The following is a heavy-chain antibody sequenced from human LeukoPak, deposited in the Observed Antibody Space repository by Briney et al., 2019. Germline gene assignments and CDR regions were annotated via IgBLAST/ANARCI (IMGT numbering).Heavy chain of an antibody. V-gene: IGHV3-30*18. CDR2: ISYDGSNK. CDR3: AKEIIRLGELSPYFDY. J-gene: IGHJ4*02. Sequence: GGSLRLSCAASGLTFSSYGMHWVRQAPGKGLEWVAVISYDGSNKYYADSVKGRFTISRDNSKNTLYLQMNSLRAEDTAVYYCAKEIIRLGELSPYFDYWGQGTLVTVSS. D-gene: IGHD3-16*02. CDR1: GLTFSSYG.